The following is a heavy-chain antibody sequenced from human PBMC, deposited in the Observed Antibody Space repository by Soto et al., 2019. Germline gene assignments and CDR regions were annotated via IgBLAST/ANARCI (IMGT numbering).Heavy chain of an antibody. D-gene: IGHD3-22*01. J-gene: IGHJ3*02. CDR3: VRDKLYYYDIFGRPLNGFDI. V-gene: IGHV3-74*01. CDR2: INTDGSGT. CDR1: GFTFSSDW. Sequence: PGGSLRLSCAASGFTFSSDWMYCVRQAPGKGLVWVSRINTDGSGTSYADSVKGRFTISRDNAENSLYLQMNSLGAEDTALYYCVRDKLYYYDIFGRPLNGFDIWGQGTMVTVSS.